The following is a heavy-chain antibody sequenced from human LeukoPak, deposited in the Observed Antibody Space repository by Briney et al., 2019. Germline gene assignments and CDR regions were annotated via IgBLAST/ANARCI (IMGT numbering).Heavy chain of an antibody. CDR1: GFTFSSYA. D-gene: IGHD3-3*01. CDR2: ISGRGGST. Sequence: GGSLTLSCAASGFTFSSYAMSWVRHAPGKALEWVSTISGRGGSTYYADSVKGLFTISRDNSKNTLYLQMNSLRAEDTAVYYCAASYYDFWSAYYNGFDYWGQGTLVTVSS. J-gene: IGHJ4*02. V-gene: IGHV3-23*01. CDR3: AASYYDFWSAYYNGFDY.